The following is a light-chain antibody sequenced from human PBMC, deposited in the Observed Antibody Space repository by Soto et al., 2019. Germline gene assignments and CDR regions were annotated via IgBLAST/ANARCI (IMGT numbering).Light chain of an antibody. V-gene: IGKV3-20*01. CDR3: HQYVTSQGYT. Sequence: PGASAKIAWRASQGVVSKSLRWFQQIPGKAPRLLICGASNRAAGIADRFSGSGSGTDFTLTISRLEPEDFAVYSCHQYVTSQGYTFGQGTKLEIK. J-gene: IGKJ2*01. CDR2: GAS. CDR1: QGVVSKS.